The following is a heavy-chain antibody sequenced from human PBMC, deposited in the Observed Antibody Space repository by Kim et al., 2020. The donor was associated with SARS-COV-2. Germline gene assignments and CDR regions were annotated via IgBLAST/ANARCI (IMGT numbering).Heavy chain of an antibody. V-gene: IGHV1-2*04. CDR2: INPNSGGT. Sequence: ASVKVSCKASGYTFTGYYMHWVRQAPGQGLEWMGWINPNSGGTNYAQKFQGWVTMTRDTSISTAYMELSRLRSDDTAVYYCARDFGSGGSYWYYYYGMDVWGQGTTVTVSS. CDR1: GYTFTGYY. D-gene: IGHD1-26*01. J-gene: IGHJ6*02. CDR3: ARDFGSGGSYWYYYYGMDV.